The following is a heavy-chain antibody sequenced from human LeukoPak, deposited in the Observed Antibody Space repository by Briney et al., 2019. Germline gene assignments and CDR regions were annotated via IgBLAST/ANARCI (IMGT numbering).Heavy chain of an antibody. J-gene: IGHJ4*02. CDR2: ITNTGRST. CDR1: GFSLSSYF. V-gene: IGHV3-11*04. Sequence: PGGSLRLSCEASGFSLSSYFMSWIRQAPGKGLEWVSYITNTGRSTNYADAVKGRFTISRESAKQSVYLEITDQRADHTAVYYCAREASGNYHVFDSWGQGTLVTVSS. CDR3: AREASGNYHVFDS. D-gene: IGHD6-25*01.